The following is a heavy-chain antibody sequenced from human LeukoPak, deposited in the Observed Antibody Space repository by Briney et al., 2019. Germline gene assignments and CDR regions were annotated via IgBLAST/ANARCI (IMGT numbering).Heavy chain of an antibody. D-gene: IGHD2-15*01. Sequence: PSETLSLTCTVSGDSITTHPWSWVRQTSGKGLDYIGFIDSNGNTNYNPSLKPRVIISSDTSTNQISLTLNSVAAADTAVYYCSRLAKCDGNCYSFDLWGQGMLVTVSS. J-gene: IGHJ4*02. CDR3: SRLAKCDGNCYSFDL. CDR2: IDSNGNT. CDR1: GDSITTHP. V-gene: IGHV4-59*11.